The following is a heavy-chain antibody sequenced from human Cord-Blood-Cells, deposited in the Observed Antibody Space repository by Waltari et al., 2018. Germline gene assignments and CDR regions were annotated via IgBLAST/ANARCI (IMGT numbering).Heavy chain of an antibody. CDR2: INPNSGGT. CDR3: ARDRSIAARDAFDI. Sequence: HVQLVQAGAEVKKPGASARVSCKASGDTFTDYYITWVRQAPGQGLEWMGWINPNSGGTNYAQKLQGRVTMTRDTSISTAYMELSRLRSDDTAVYYCARDRSIAARDAFDIWGQGTMVTVSS. V-gene: IGHV1-2*02. J-gene: IGHJ3*02. D-gene: IGHD6-6*01. CDR1: GDTFTDYY.